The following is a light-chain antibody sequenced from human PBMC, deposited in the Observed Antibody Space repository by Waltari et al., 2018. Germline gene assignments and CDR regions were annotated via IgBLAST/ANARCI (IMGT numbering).Light chain of an antibody. J-gene: IGKJ1*01. CDR2: KTS. Sequence: DIQMTQSPSTLSASVGDRVTITCRASPSISRWLAWYPQKPGKAPKRLIYKTSTLHSGVPSRFSGSGSGTEFTLTINSLQPGDFATYYCQQYNSYSSGTFGQGTRVEIK. CDR1: PSISRW. CDR3: QQYNSYSSGT. V-gene: IGKV1-5*03.